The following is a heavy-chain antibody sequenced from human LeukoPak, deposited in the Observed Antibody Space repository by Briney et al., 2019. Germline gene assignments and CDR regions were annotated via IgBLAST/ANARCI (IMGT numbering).Heavy chain of an antibody. CDR2: IRNDGSNK. V-gene: IGHV3-30*02. J-gene: IGHJ5*02. CDR1: GFTFSSYG. Sequence: GGSLRLSCAASGFTFSSYGMHWVRQAPGKGLEWVAFIRNDGSNKYYADSVKGRFTISRDNSKNTLYLQMNSLRAEDTAVYYCARARGSSWYPWFDPWGQGTLVTVSS. D-gene: IGHD6-13*01. CDR3: ARARGSSWYPWFDP.